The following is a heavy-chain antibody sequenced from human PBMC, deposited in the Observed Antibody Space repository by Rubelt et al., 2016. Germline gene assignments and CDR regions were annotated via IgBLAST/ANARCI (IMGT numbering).Heavy chain of an antibody. CDR3: ARDPSISSSADFDY. D-gene: IGHD6-6*01. CDR2: IYYSGST. V-gene: IGHV4-39*07. CDR1: GGSISSSSYY. J-gene: IGHJ4*02. Sequence: QLQLQESGPGLVKPSETLSLTCTVSGGSISSSSYYWGWIRQPPGKGLEWIGSIYYSGSTYYNPSLKSRVTISVDTSKNQFSLKLSSVTAADTAVYYCARDPSISSSADFDYWGQGTLVTVSS.